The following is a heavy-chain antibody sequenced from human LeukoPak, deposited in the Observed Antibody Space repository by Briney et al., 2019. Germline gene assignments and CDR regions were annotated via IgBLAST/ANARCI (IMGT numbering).Heavy chain of an antibody. V-gene: IGHV3-30*02. J-gene: IGHJ4*02. CDR3: AKDYEGFIVVVPAALGPYFDY. CDR1: GFIFDNYG. D-gene: IGHD2-2*01. CDR2: IRYDGSNK. Sequence: GGSLRLSCAASGFIFDNYGMHWVRQAPGKGLEWVAFIRYDGSNKYYADSVKGRFTISRDNSKNTLYLQMNSLRAEDTAVYYCAKDYEGFIVVVPAALGPYFDYWGQGTLVTVSS.